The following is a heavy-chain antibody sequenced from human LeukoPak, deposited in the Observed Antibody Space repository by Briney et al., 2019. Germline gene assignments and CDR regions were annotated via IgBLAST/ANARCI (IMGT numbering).Heavy chain of an antibody. CDR2: IYYSGST. V-gene: IGHV4-34*09. CDR1: GGSFSGYY. D-gene: IGHD4-17*01. CDR3: ARSVKAYGSNWFDP. J-gene: IGHJ5*02. Sequence: SETLSLTCAVYGGSFSGYYWSWIRQPPGKGLEWIGYIYYSGSTYYNPSLKSRVTISVDTSKNQFSLKLSSVTAADTAVYYCARSVKAYGSNWFDPWGQGTLVTVSS.